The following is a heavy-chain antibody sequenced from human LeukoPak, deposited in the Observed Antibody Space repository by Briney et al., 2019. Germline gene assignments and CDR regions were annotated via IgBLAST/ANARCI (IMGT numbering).Heavy chain of an antibody. J-gene: IGHJ6*03. CDR1: GYTFTSYD. Sequence: ASVKVSCKASGYTFTSYDINWVRQATGQGLEWMGWMNPNSGNTSYAQKFQGRVTITRNTSISTAYMELSSLRSEDTAVYYCARGVKGAARRVRNYYYMDVWGKGTTVTVSS. CDR2: MNPNSGNT. CDR3: ARGVKGAARRVRNYYYMDV. V-gene: IGHV1-8*03. D-gene: IGHD6-6*01.